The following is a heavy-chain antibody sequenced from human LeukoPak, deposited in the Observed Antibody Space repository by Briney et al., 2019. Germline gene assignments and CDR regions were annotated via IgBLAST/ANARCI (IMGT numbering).Heavy chain of an antibody. Sequence: ASVKVSCKASGGTFSSYAISWVRQAPGQVLEWMGRIIPIFGIANYAQKFQGRVTITADKSTSTAYMELSSLRSEDTAVYYCARDSRDGYRRNDAFAIWGQGTMVTVSS. CDR3: ARDSRDGYRRNDAFAI. V-gene: IGHV1-69*04. CDR2: IIPIFGIA. CDR1: GGTFSSYA. J-gene: IGHJ3*02. D-gene: IGHD5-24*01.